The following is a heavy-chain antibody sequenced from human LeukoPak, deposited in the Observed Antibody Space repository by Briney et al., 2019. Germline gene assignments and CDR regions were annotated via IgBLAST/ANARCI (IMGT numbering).Heavy chain of an antibody. CDR2: IKQDGTEK. Sequence: GGSLRLSCGASGFSFTTYWMSWVRQAPGKGLEWVTNIKQDGTEKYYVDSVKGRFTISRDYARNSLYLQLSSLRAEDTAVYYCARLSEMFRGPQVIYYFDYWGQGTLVTVSS. CDR1: GFSFTTYW. V-gene: IGHV3-7*01. CDR3: ARLSEMFRGPQVIYYFDY. J-gene: IGHJ4*02. D-gene: IGHD3-10*01.